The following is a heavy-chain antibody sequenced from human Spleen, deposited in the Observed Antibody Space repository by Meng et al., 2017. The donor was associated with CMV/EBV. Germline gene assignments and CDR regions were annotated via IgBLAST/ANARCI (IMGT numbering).Heavy chain of an antibody. D-gene: IGHD3-22*01. Sequence: ASVKVSCKASGYTFAGYQVHWVRQAPGQGLEWMGWSNPKTAATRYAQKFQGRVTMTTDTSISTAYMDLSRLRSDDTAVYFCARLLHVPYYDSSGYYDYWGQGTLVTVSS. CDR2: SNPKTAAT. CDR3: ARLLHVPYYDSSGYYDY. CDR1: GYTFAGYQ. J-gene: IGHJ4*02. V-gene: IGHV1-2*02.